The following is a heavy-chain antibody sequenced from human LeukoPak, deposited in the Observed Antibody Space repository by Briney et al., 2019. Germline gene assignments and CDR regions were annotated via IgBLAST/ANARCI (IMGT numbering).Heavy chain of an antibody. D-gene: IGHD3-3*01. CDR3: ASSKGFWSGPDAFDI. CDR2: IYYSGST. V-gene: IGHV4-30-4*08. Sequence: PSQTLSLTCTVSGGSISSGDYYWSWIRQPPGKGLEWIGYIYYSGSTYYNPSLKSRLTISVDTSKNQFSLKLSSVTAADTAVYYCASSKGFWSGPDAFDIWGQGTMVTVSS. CDR1: GGSISSGDYY. J-gene: IGHJ3*02.